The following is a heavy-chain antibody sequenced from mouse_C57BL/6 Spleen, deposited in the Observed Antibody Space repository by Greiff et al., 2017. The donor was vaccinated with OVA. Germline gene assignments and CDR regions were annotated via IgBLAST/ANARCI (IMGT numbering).Heavy chain of an antibody. CDR2: IYPGDGDT. CDR3: ARSGGNYVAWFAY. CDR1: GYAFSSYW. Sequence: VQLQESGAELVKPGASVKISCKASGYAFSSYWMNWVKQRPGKGLEWIGQIYPGDGDTNYNGKFKGKATLTADKSSSTAYMQLSSLTSEDSAVYFCARSGGNYVAWFAYWGQGTLVTVSA. J-gene: IGHJ3*01. D-gene: IGHD2-1*01. V-gene: IGHV1-80*01.